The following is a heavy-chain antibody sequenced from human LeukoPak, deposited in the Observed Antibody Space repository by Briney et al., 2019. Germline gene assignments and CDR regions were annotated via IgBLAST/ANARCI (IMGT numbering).Heavy chain of an antibody. CDR3: ARDRSKVTAYDDALDL. CDR2: ISDIGTTQ. V-gene: IGHV3-48*03. Sequence: GGSLRLSCAASGFTFRTYELNWVRQAPGKGLEWVSYISDIGTTQHYADSVKGRFIISRDNAKNTLYLQMNSLTAEDTAVYYCARDRSKVTAYDDALDLWAQGTMVIVSS. D-gene: IGHD2-21*02. CDR1: GFTFRTYE. J-gene: IGHJ3*01.